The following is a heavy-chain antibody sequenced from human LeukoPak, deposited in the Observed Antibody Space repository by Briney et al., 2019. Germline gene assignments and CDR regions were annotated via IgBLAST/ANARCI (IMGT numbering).Heavy chain of an antibody. CDR1: GFTFSSYA. J-gene: IGHJ4*02. CDR3: AKNAAYDILTGSDY. CDR2: ISGSGGST. D-gene: IGHD3-9*01. V-gene: IGHV3-23*01. Sequence: GGSLRLSCAASGFTFSSYAMSWVRQAAGKGLEWGSAISGSGGSTYYADSVKGRFTISRDNSKNTLYLQMNSLRAEDTAVYFCAKNAAYDILTGSDYWGQGTLVTVSS.